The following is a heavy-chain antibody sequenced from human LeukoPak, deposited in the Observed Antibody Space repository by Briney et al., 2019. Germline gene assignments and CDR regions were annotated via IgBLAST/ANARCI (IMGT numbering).Heavy chain of an antibody. CDR2: ISASGVNT. Sequence: GGSLRLSCTASGFTFSNDAMSWVRQAPGKGLEWVSAISASGVNTYYADSMKGRFTTSRDNSKSTLYLQMNSLRAEDTAIYYCAKIFHTDGYYLGEHLFDAWGQGTLVTVSS. CDR3: AKIFHTDGYYLGEHLFDA. CDR1: GFTFSNDA. V-gene: IGHV3-23*01. D-gene: IGHD3-22*01. J-gene: IGHJ5*02.